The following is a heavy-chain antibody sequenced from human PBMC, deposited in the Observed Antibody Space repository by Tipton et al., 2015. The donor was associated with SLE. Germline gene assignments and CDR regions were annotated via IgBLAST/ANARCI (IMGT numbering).Heavy chain of an antibody. J-gene: IGHJ6*02. CDR3: ARAQLLWFRESPYGMDV. V-gene: IGHV1-69*05. Sequence: QSGAEVKKPGSSVKVSCKASGGTFSSYAISWVRQAPGQGLEWMGGIIPIFGTANYAQKFQGRVTITTDESTSTAYMELSSLRSEDTAVYYCARAQLLWFRESPYGMDVWGQGTTVTVSS. D-gene: IGHD3-10*01. CDR2: IIPIFGTA. CDR1: GGTFSSYA.